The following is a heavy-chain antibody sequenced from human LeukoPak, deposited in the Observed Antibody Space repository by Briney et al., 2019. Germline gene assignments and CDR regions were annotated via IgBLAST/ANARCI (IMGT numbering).Heavy chain of an antibody. CDR2: VSYGGSDT. CDR3: VKRPSESCTSGGCYFDS. Sequence: GGSLRLFCAASGFTFSTYAMAWVRQAPGKGLEGVSSVSYGGSDTYYADSVKGRFSITRDNSRNTLFLQMHSLRAEDTAAYYCVKRPSESCTSGGCYFDSWGQGTLVTVSS. CDR1: GFTFSTYA. V-gene: IGHV3-23*01. J-gene: IGHJ4*02. D-gene: IGHD2-8*01.